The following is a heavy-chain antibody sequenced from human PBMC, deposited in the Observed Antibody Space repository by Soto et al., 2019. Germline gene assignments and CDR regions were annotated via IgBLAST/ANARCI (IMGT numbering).Heavy chain of an antibody. CDR2: VYYSGST. V-gene: IGHV4-39*01. CDR3: ARQIYYCSMDV. Sequence: QLQLQESGPGRVKSSEALSLTCTLSGGAIRNADYFWGGIRQSPGKGLEWVGNVYYSGSTYYNPSLKSGVTRSVDTSNAHFSLKLSSGTAADTGVYYCARQIYYCSMDVRGEGTTGTV. CDR1: GGAIRNADYF. J-gene: IGHJ6*03.